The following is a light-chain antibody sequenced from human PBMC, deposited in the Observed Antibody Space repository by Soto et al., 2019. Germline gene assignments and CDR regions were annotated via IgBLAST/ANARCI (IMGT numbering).Light chain of an antibody. V-gene: IGKV3-11*01. CDR1: QSVSIH. J-gene: IGKJ5*01. CDR2: DTS. Sequence: IVLPQSPGTLSFSPGERATLSCRASQSVSIHLAWYQQKPGQAPRLLIYDTSTRATGIPARFSGSGSGTEFTLTISSLEPEDFAVYYCQLYGNSPPFGQGTLLEIK. CDR3: QLYGNSPP.